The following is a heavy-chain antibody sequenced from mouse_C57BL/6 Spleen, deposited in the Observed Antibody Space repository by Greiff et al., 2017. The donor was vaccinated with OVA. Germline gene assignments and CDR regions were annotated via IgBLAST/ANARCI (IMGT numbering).Heavy chain of an antibody. Sequence: EVQLVESGGGLVQPGGSLSLSCAASGFTFTDYYMSWVSQPPGKALEWLGFIRNKANGYTTEYSASVKGRFTISRENSQSILYLQMNALRAEDSATYYCARFTTVVRYFDVWGTGTTVTVSS. CDR3: ARFTTVVRYFDV. CDR2: IRNKANGYTT. CDR1: GFTFTDYY. D-gene: IGHD1-1*01. V-gene: IGHV7-3*01. J-gene: IGHJ1*03.